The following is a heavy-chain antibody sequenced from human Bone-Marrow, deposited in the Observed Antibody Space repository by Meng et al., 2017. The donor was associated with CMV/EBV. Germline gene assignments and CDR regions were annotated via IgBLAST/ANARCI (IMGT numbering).Heavy chain of an antibody. CDR2: IKSKIDGGAT. D-gene: IGHD3-22*01. CDR3: AKEPRPYDSSG. CDR1: GFTLNNAW. V-gene: IGHV3-15*01. Sequence: GGSLRLSCAVSGFTLNNAWMSWVRQTPGKGLEWVGRIKSKIDGGATDYAAAVKGRFTISTDDSGTTLYLQMNSLRAEDTALYYCAKEPRPYDSSGWGQGTLVTVSS. J-gene: IGHJ4*02.